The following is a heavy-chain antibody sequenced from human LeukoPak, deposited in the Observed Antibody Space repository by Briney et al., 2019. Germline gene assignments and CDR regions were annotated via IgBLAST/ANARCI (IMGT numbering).Heavy chain of an antibody. CDR1: GFTFSDYY. V-gene: IGHV3-11*04. Sequence: GGSLRLSCAASGFTFSDYYMSWIRQAPGKGLEWVSFISSSGSNLYYADSVKGRFTISRDNAKNSLYLQMNSLRAEDTAVYYCARGNYYDSSGYVDYWGQGTLVTVSS. CDR3: ARGNYYDSSGYVDY. J-gene: IGHJ4*02. D-gene: IGHD3-22*01. CDR2: ISSSGSNL.